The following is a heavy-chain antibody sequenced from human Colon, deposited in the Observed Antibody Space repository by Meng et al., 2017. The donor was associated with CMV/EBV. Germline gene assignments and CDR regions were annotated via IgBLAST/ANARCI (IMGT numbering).Heavy chain of an antibody. CDR2: ISGSGGST. Sequence: GESLKISCAASGFTFSSYAMSWVRQAPGKGLEWVSAISGSGGSTYYADSVKGRFTISRDNSKNTLYLQMNSLRAEDTAVYYCAEDYGDFWSGYYVGIDYWGQGTLVTVSS. V-gene: IGHV3-23*01. D-gene: IGHD3-3*01. CDR1: GFTFSSYA. CDR3: AEDYGDFWSGYYVGIDY. J-gene: IGHJ4*02.